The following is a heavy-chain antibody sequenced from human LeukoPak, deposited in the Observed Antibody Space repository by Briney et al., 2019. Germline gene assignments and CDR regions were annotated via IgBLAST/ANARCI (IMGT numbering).Heavy chain of an antibody. V-gene: IGHV3-7*05. CDR1: GFTFSNFW. J-gene: IGHJ4*02. CDR3: AKFPYGDYVHY. Sequence: AGGSPRLSCAASGFTFSNFWMSWVRQAPGKGLEWVANIKGDGSEKYHVDSVKGRFTISRDNAKNSLYLQMNSLRAEDTAVYYCAKFPYGDYVHYWGQGTLVTVSS. D-gene: IGHD4-17*01. CDR2: IKGDGSEK.